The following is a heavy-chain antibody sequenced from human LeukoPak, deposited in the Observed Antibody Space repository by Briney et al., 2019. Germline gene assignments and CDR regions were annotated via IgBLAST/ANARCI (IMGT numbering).Heavy chain of an antibody. J-gene: IGHJ4*02. V-gene: IGHV3-74*01. CDR2: ISSDASIT. CDR1: GSTFSTYW. CDR3: ATSARTYLGSSLDY. D-gene: IGHD2-15*01. Sequence: PGGSLRLSCAASGSTFSTYWMHWVRQDPGKGLVWVSRISSDASITSYADPVKGRFTISRDNAKNTLYLQMNSLRAEDTALYYCATSARTYLGSSLDYWGQGTLVTVSS.